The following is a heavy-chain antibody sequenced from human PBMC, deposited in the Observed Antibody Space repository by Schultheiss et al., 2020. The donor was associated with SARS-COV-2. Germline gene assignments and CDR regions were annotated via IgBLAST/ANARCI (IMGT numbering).Heavy chain of an antibody. V-gene: IGHV3-23*01. D-gene: IGHD3-9*01. CDR3: AKLLRYFDWDPLDY. CDR1: GFTFSTYS. CDR2: ISGYGGGT. J-gene: IGHJ4*02. Sequence: GESLKISCAASGFTFSTYSMNWVRQAPGKGLEWVSVISGYGGGTYYTDSVKGRFTISRDNSKNTLYLQMSSLRAEDTAVYYCAKLLRYFDWDPLDYWGQGTLVTVSS.